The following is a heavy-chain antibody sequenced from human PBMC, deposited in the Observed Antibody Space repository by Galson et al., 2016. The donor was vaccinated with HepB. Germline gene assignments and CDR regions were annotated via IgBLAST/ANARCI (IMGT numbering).Heavy chain of an antibody. CDR3: AKGTRSSLVGTNAYFDL. D-gene: IGHD1-7*01. CDR2: ISGTGGTT. Sequence: LRLSCAASGFTFRTYAMSWVRQAPGKGLEWVSPISGTGGTTYYADSVKGRFTISRDNSDNTLFLQMNSLRAEDTAVYYCAKGTRSSLVGTNAYFDLWGRGTLVTVSS. CDR1: GFTFRTYA. J-gene: IGHJ2*01. V-gene: IGHV3-23*01.